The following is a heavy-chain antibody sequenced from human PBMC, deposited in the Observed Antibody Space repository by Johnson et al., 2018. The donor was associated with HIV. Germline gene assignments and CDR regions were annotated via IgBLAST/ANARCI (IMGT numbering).Heavy chain of an antibody. V-gene: IGHV3-7*05. CDR2: VKQGGSEK. Sequence: VQLVESGGGLVQPGGSLRLSCAASGFTFSSYWMSWVRQAPGKRLEWVANVKQGGSEKYSVDSVKGRFIISRDNANNSLYLQMNSLRAEDTAVYYCATLNGLFQHWGRGTLVTVSS. CDR1: GFTFSSYW. CDR3: ATLNGLFQH. D-gene: IGHD3/OR15-3a*01. J-gene: IGHJ1*01.